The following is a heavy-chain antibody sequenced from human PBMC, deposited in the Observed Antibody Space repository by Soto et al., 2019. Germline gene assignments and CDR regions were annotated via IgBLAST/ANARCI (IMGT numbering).Heavy chain of an antibody. Sequence: GDSLRISCRGSECPFAIYWIAWVRQMPGKGLEWMGTIYTKIPDTLYSPSFRGHVTISVEKSTDTAYLPWDNLRASDSAMYYCARGFTGSAGRFDPWGQGTLVTASS. J-gene: IGHJ5*02. D-gene: IGHD6-25*01. CDR3: ARGFTGSAGRFDP. CDR2: IYTKIPDT. V-gene: IGHV5-51*01. CDR1: ECPFAIYW.